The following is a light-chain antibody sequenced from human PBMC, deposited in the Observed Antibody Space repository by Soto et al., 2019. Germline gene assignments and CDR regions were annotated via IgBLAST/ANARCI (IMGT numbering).Light chain of an antibody. J-gene: IGLJ3*02. CDR2: SNN. CDR3: SSWDDRLRGWV. CDR1: SSNIGLNS. Sequence: QSVLTQPPSASGTPGQRVTISCSGTSSNIGLNSVRWYQRFPGTAPKLLMYSNNQRPSGVPDRFSGSNSGTSASLAISGLQSEDEADYYCSSWDDRLRGWVFGGGTQLTVL. V-gene: IGLV1-44*01.